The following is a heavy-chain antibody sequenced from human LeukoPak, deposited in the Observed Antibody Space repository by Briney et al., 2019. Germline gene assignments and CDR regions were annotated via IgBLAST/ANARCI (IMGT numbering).Heavy chain of an antibody. V-gene: IGHV3-30*18. CDR3: AKADYDILTGYYIKVPTYYFDY. CDR2: ISYDGRNK. CDR1: GFTFSRYG. J-gene: IGHJ4*02. D-gene: IGHD3-9*01. Sequence: GGSLRLSCAASGFTFSRYGMHWVRQAPGKGLEWVAVISYDGRNKYYADSVKGRFTISRDNSKNTLYLQMNSLRAEDTAVYYCAKADYDILTGYYIKVPTYYFDYWGQGTLVTVSS.